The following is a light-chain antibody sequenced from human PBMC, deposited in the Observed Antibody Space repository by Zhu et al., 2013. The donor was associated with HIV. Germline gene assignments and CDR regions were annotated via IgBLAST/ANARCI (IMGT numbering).Light chain of an antibody. J-gene: IGLJ2*01. CDR1: KLGYKY. CDR3: QAWDSRTAV. CDR2: QDT. Sequence: SYELTQPASVSVSPGQTASITCSGDKLGYKYACWYQQKPGQSPVLVIYQDTERPSGIPERFSGSNSGNTATLTISGTQPMDEADYYCQAWDSRTAVFGGGTKLTVL. V-gene: IGLV3-1*01.